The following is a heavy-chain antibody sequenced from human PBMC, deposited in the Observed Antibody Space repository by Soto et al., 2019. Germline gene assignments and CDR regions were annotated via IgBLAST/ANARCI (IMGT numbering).Heavy chain of an antibody. CDR2: NYYSGIT. Sequence: LSLTCTVSGGSISSGGYYWTWIRQHPGKGLEWIGYNYYSGITYYNPSLKSRVTISLDTSKNQFSLKLSSVTAADTAVYYCARGSSIAGLYYGMDVWGQGTTVTV. CDR1: GGSISSGGYY. V-gene: IGHV4-31*03. J-gene: IGHJ6*02. D-gene: IGHD6-6*01. CDR3: ARGSSIAGLYYGMDV.